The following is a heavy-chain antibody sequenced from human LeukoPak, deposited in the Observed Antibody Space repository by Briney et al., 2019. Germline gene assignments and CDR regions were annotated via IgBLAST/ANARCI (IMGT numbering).Heavy chain of an antibody. CDR1: GGTFSSYA. CDR2: INPNSGGT. J-gene: IGHJ4*02. CDR3: ARTYGDYIFNYFDY. D-gene: IGHD4-17*01. V-gene: IGHV1-2*02. Sequence: ASVKVSCKASGGTFSSYAISWVRQAPGQGLEWMGWINPNSGGTNYAQKFQGRVTMTRDTSISTAYMELSRLRSDDTAVYYCARTYGDYIFNYFDYWGQGTLVTVSS.